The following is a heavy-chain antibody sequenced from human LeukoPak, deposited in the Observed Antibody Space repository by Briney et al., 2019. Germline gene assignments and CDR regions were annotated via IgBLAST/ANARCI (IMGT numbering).Heavy chain of an antibody. CDR1: GYSISSGYY. V-gene: IGHV4-38-2*02. J-gene: IGHJ4*02. CDR3: ARSRRSDY. Sequence: TSETLSLTCTVSGYSISSGYYWGWIRQPPGKGLEWIGSIYYSGSTYYNPSLKSRVTISVDTSKNQFSLKLSSVTAADTAVYYCARSRRSDYWGQGTLVTVSS. CDR2: IYYSGST.